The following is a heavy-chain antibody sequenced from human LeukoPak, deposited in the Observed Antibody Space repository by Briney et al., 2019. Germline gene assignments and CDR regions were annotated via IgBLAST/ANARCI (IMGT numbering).Heavy chain of an antibody. J-gene: IGHJ4*02. CDR2: IRSTTNGGTR. CDR3: TTEYSGSRYGY. D-gene: IGHD6-13*01. V-gene: IGHV3-15*01. CDR1: GFTFSDAW. Sequence: GGSLRLSCAASGFTFSDAWMSWVRQAPGKGLEWAGRIRSTTNGGTRDYAAPVKGRFTISRDDSQNTLYLQMNSLQSEDTAVYYCTTEYSGSRYGYWGQGTLVTVSS.